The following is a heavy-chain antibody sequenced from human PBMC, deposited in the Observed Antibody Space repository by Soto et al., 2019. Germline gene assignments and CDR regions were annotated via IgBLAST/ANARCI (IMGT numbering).Heavy chain of an antibody. V-gene: IGHV3-15*07. CDR3: TTSISGLVTGH. CDR1: GFTFSNAW. D-gene: IGHD3-3*01. CDR2: IRSNADGGTA. Sequence: EVQLVESGGGSVKPGGSLRLSCAASGFTFSNAWMNWVRQAPGKGLEWDGRIRSNADGGTADYAAPVKGRFTFSRDDSQNTLFLQMNSLKTEDTAVYFCTTSISGLVTGHWGQGTLVTVSS. J-gene: IGHJ4*02.